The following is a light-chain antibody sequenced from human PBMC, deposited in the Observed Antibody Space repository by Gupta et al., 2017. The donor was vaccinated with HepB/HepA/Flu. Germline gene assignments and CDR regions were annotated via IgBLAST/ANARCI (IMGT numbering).Light chain of an antibody. CDR3: QKYNNAPQT. CDR2: AAS. J-gene: IGKJ1*01. Sequence: IQMTQSPSSLPASVGDRVTITCRAGQCISNYLAWYQQKPGKVPKLLIYAASTLQSGVPSRFSGSGSGTDFTLTISSLQPEDVATYYCQKYNNAPQTFGQGTKVEIK. V-gene: IGKV1-27*01. CDR1: QCISNY.